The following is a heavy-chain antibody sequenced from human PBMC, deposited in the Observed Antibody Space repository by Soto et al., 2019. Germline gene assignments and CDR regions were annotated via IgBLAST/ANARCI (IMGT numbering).Heavy chain of an antibody. D-gene: IGHD3-22*01. Sequence: SVKVSCKASGGTFSSYAISWVRQAPGQGLEWKRGIIPIFGTANYAQKFQGRVTITADESTSTAYMELSSLRSEDTAVYYCAREAYYDSSGYPNWFDPWGQGTLVTVSS. V-gene: IGHV1-69*13. J-gene: IGHJ5*02. CDR1: GGTFSSYA. CDR3: AREAYYDSSGYPNWFDP. CDR2: IIPIFGTA.